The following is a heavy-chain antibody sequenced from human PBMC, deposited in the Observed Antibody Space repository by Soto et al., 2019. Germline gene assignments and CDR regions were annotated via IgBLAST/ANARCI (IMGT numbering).Heavy chain of an antibody. D-gene: IGHD2-15*01. J-gene: IGHJ6*01. CDR2: ISSSSSYI. CDR1: GFTFSSYS. V-gene: IGHV3-21*01. Sequence: EVQLVESGGGLVKPGGSLRLSGAASGFTFSSYSMNWVRQAPGKGLEWVSSISSSSSYIYYADSVKGRFTISRDNAKNSLYLQMNSLRAEDTAVYYCARDPSPLGDLVPTYIVVVVAATAGMDVW. CDR3: ARDPSPLGDLVPTYIVVVVAATAGMDV.